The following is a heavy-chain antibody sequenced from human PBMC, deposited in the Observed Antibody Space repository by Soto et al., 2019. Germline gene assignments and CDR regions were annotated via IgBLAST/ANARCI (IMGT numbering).Heavy chain of an antibody. Sequence: SETLSLTCTVSGGSISSGGYYWSWIRQHPGKGLEWIGYIYYSGSTYYNPSLKSRVTISVDTSKNQFSLKLSSVTAADTAVYYCATSGVDTAMVHSFKVSHYYYYAMDVWGQGTTGTLSS. D-gene: IGHD5-18*01. CDR2: IYYSGST. V-gene: IGHV4-31*03. CDR3: ATSGVDTAMVHSFKVSHYYYYAMDV. CDR1: GGSISSGGYY. J-gene: IGHJ6*02.